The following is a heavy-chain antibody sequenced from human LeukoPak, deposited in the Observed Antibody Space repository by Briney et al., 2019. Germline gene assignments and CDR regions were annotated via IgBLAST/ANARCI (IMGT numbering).Heavy chain of an antibody. CDR2: ISYDGSNK. V-gene: IGHV3-30-3*01. Sequence: PGGSLRLSCAASGFTFSSYAMHWVRQAPGKGLEWVAVISYDGSNKYYADSVKGRFTISRDNSKNTLYLQMNSLRAEDTAVYYCARALSTATWIQLWLPDYWGQGTLVTVSS. CDR3: ARALSTATWIQLWLPDY. CDR1: GFTFSSYA. D-gene: IGHD5-18*01. J-gene: IGHJ4*02.